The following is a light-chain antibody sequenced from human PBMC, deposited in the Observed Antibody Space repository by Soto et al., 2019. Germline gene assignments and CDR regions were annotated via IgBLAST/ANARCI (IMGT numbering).Light chain of an antibody. Sequence: EIVMTQSPATLSVSPGERATLSCRASQSVSSDLAWYQQKPGQAPRLLIYDASTRATGIPVRFSGSGSGTEFTLSISSLQSEDFALYYCQQYNKWPPLTFGGGTKVEI. J-gene: IGKJ4*01. CDR2: DAS. CDR1: QSVSSD. V-gene: IGKV3-15*01. CDR3: QQYNKWPPLT.